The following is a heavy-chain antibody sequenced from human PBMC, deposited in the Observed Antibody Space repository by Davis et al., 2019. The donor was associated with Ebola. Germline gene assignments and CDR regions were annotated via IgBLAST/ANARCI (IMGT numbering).Heavy chain of an antibody. Sequence: AASVKVSCKASEGTFSSYAISWVRQAPGQGLEWMGGIIPFFGTANHAQTFQGRVTLTADESTSTAYMELSSLRSEDTAVYYCARASGSFSFDYWGQGTLVTVSS. J-gene: IGHJ4*02. V-gene: IGHV1-69*13. CDR3: ARASGSFSFDY. CDR2: IIPFFGTA. D-gene: IGHD1-26*01. CDR1: EGTFSSYA.